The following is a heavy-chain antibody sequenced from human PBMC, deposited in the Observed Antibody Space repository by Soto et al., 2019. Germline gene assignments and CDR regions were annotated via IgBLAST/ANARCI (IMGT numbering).Heavy chain of an antibody. D-gene: IGHD6-13*01. Sequence: QVQLVQSGAEVKKPGSSVKVSCKASGGTFSSYAISWVRQAPGQGLEWMGGIIPIFGTANYAQKFQGRVTITADKSTSSADMELSSLRSEDTAVYYCARDRQYSSSWYNWFDPWGQGTLVTVSS. CDR1: GGTFSSYA. CDR2: IIPIFGTA. V-gene: IGHV1-69*06. CDR3: ARDRQYSSSWYNWFDP. J-gene: IGHJ5*02.